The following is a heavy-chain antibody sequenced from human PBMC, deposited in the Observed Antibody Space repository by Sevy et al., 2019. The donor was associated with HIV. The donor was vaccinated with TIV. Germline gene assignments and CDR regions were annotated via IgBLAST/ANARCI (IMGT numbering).Heavy chain of an antibody. V-gene: IGHV3-66*01. CDR2: IYSDGST. J-gene: IGHJ4*02. D-gene: IGHD5-18*01. CDR1: GFPVSSNY. CDR3: ARGKSGYGYGLDY. Sequence: GGSLRLSCAASGFPVSSNYMSWVRQAPGKGLEWVSVIYSDGSTYHADSVKGRFTISRDNSKNTLYLQMNSLRVENTAVYYCARGKSGYGYGLDYWGQGTLITVSS.